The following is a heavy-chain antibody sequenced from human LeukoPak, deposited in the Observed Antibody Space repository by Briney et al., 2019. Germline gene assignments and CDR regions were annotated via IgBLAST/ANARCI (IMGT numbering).Heavy chain of an antibody. V-gene: IGHV3-21*01. CDR3: AKDCLTRCNWFDP. J-gene: IGHJ5*02. Sequence: GGSLRLSCAASGFTFSSYSMNWVRQAPGKGLEWVSSISSSSSYIYYADSVKGRFTISRDNSKNTLYLQMNSLRAEDTAVYYCAKDCLTRCNWFDPWGQGTLVTVSS. CDR1: GFTFSSYS. D-gene: IGHD5/OR15-5a*01. CDR2: ISSSSSYI.